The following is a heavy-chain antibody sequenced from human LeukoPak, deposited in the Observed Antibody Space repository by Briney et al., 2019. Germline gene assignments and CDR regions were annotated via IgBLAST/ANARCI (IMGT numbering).Heavy chain of an antibody. J-gene: IGHJ3*02. V-gene: IGHV3-30-3*01. CDR2: ISYDGSNK. CDR1: GFTFSSYA. D-gene: IGHD3-16*01. CDR3: ASEGAPYDAFDI. Sequence: PGRSLRLSCAASGFTFSSYAMHWVRQAPGKGLEWVAVISYDGSNKYYADSVKGRFTISRDNSKNTLYLQMNSLRAEDTAVYYCASEGAPYDAFDIWGQGTMVTVSS.